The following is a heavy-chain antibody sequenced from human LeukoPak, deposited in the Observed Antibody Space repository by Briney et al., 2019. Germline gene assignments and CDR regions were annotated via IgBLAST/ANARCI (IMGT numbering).Heavy chain of an antibody. D-gene: IGHD6-13*01. CDR2: ISYDGTNK. J-gene: IGHJ4*02. V-gene: IGHV3-30*03. CDR1: GFTFSSYG. CDR3: ATDIVAAGDY. Sequence: GGSLRLSCAASGFTFSSYGMHWVRQAPGKGLEWVAVISYDGTNKYYADSVKGRFTISRDNSKNTLYLQMSSLRADDTAVYYCATDIVAAGDYWGQGTLVTVSS.